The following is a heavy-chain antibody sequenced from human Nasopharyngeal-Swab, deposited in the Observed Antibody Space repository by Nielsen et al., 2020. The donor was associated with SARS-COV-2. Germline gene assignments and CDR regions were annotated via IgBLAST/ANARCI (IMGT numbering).Heavy chain of an antibody. J-gene: IGHJ2*01. D-gene: IGHD4-11*01. CDR3: ARYYSNYHFWYFDL. Sequence: SVKVSCKASGGTFSSYAISWVRQAPGQGLEWMGRIIPILAIANYAQKFQGRVTITADKSTSTAYMELSSLRSENTAVYYCARYYSNYHFWYFDLWGRGTLVTVSS. V-gene: IGHV1-69*04. CDR2: IIPILAIA. CDR1: GGTFSSYA.